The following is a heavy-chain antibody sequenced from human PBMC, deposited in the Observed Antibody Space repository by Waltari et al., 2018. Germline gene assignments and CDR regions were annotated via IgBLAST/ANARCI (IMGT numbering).Heavy chain of an antibody. D-gene: IGHD4-17*01. V-gene: IGHV1-69*01. Sequence: QVQLVQSGAEVKKPGSSVKVSCKAYGGTFSSYAISWVRQTTGQGLEWMGGIIPIFGTANYAQKFQGRVTITADESTSTAYMELSSLRSEDTAVYYCAREDPTTVTRGAFDIWGQGTMVTVSS. CDR3: AREDPTTVTRGAFDI. CDR1: GGTFSSYA. CDR2: IIPIFGTA. J-gene: IGHJ3*02.